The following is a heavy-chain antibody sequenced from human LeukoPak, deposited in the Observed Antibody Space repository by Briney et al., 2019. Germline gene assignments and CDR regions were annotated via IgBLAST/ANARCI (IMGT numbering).Heavy chain of an antibody. Sequence: SGGSLRLSCAASGFTVSSNYMSWVRQAPGRGLEWVSVIYSGGSTYYADSVKGRFTISRDNSKNTLFLQMNSLRAEDTAVYYCATTLDGSVNYYFFDYWGQGTLVSVSS. J-gene: IGHJ4*02. CDR3: ATTLDGSVNYYFFDY. V-gene: IGHV3-66*01. D-gene: IGHD3-10*01. CDR1: GFTVSSNY. CDR2: IYSGGST.